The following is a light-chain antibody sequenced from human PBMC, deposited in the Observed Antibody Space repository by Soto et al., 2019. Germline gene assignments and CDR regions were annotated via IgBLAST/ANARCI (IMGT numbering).Light chain of an antibody. V-gene: IGLV2-18*02. J-gene: IGLJ3*02. CDR1: SSDVGNYNR. CDR3: TSYTSNRTRV. CDR2: EVT. Sequence: QSALTQPPSVSGSPGQSVTISCTGTSSDVGNYNRVSWYQQPPGTAPKLMIYEVTNRPSGVPNRFSASKSGNTASLTISGLQAEDEADYYCTSYTSNRTRVFGGGTKRTVL.